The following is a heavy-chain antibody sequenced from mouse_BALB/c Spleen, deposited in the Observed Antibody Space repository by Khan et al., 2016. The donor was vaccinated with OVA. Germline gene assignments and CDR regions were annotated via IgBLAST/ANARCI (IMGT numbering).Heavy chain of an antibody. CDR2: IDPENGDT. CDR3: ARDGYSPWFAY. CDR1: GFNIKDYY. Sequence: EVQLQQSGAELVRPGALVKLSCKASGFNIKDYYMHWVKQRPEQGLVWIGRIDPENGDTIYDPKFPGKASITSDTSSNTAYLQLSSLTSEDTAVYYCARDGYSPWFAYWGQGTLGTVSA. D-gene: IGHD2-3*01. J-gene: IGHJ3*01. V-gene: IGHV14-1*02.